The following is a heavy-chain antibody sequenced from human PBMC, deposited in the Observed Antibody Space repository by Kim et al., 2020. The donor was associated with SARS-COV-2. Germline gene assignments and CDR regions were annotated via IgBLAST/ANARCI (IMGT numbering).Heavy chain of an antibody. CDR3: ARTILTGYTWFDP. Sequence: SETLSLTCTVSGGSISSYYWSWIRQPPGKGLEWIGYIYYSGSTNYNPSLKSRVTISVDTSKNQFSLKLSSVTAADTAVYYCARTILTGYTWFDPWGQGTLVTVSS. J-gene: IGHJ5*02. CDR2: IYYSGST. D-gene: IGHD3-9*01. CDR1: GGSISSYY. V-gene: IGHV4-59*13.